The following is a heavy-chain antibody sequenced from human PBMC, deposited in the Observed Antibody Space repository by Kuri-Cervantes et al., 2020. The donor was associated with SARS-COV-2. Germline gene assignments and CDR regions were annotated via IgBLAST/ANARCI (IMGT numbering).Heavy chain of an antibody. CDR2: INPSGGST. Sequence: ASVKVSCKVSGYSFTGYYMHWVRQAPGQGLEWMGIINPSGGSTSYAQKFQGRVTMTRDTSTSTVYMELSSLRSEDTAVYYCARGNYHAPYNNYYYMDVWGEGTTVTVSS. CDR3: ARGNYHAPYNNYYYMDV. J-gene: IGHJ6*03. D-gene: IGHD1-7*01. V-gene: IGHV1-46*01. CDR1: GYSFTGYY.